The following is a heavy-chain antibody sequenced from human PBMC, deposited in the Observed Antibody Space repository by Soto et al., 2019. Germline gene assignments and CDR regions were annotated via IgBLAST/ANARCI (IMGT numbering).Heavy chain of an antibody. CDR2: IWYDGSNK. Sequence: GGSLRLSCAASGFTFSSYGMHWVRQAPGKGLEWVAVIWYDGSNKYYADSVKGRFTISRDNSKNTLYLQMNSLRAEDTAVYYCARDSKIVLRYFDWLLPLYYYYGMDVWGQGTTVTVSS. CDR3: ARDSKIVLRYFDWLLPLYYYYGMDV. J-gene: IGHJ6*02. CDR1: GFTFSSYG. D-gene: IGHD3-9*01. V-gene: IGHV3-33*01.